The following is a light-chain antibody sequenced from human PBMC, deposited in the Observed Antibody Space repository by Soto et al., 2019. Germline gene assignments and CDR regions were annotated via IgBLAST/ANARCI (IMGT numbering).Light chain of an antibody. Sequence: IVWNQCPGTLSLSPGEKATLSGRASQSVSSSYLAWYQQKPGQAPRLLIYGASSRATGIPDRFSGSGSGTDFTLTASSLQPEDFAVYYCQQYNNWPFTFGPGTKVDIK. CDR2: GAS. J-gene: IGKJ3*01. CDR3: QQYNNWPFT. V-gene: IGKV3-20*01. CDR1: QSVSSSY.